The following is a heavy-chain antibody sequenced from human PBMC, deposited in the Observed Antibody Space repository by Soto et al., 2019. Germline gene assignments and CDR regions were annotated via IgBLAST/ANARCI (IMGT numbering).Heavy chain of an antibody. CDR1: GGSISSGDYY. CDR2: IYYSGST. D-gene: IGHD6-6*01. J-gene: IGHJ4*02. V-gene: IGHV4-31*03. Sequence: SETLSLTCTVSGGSISSGDYYWSWIRQHPGKGLEWIGYIYYSGSTYYHPSLLSRVTISVDTSKNQFSLKLSSVTAADTAVYYCARSDLTARYYFDYWGQGTLVTVSS. CDR3: ARSDLTARYYFDY.